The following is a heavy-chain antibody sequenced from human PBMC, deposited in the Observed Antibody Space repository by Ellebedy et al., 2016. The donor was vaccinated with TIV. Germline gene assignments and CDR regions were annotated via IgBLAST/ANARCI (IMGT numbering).Heavy chain of an antibody. CDR1: GGSISSSNW. D-gene: IGHD2-21*02. J-gene: IGHJ6*02. Sequence: SETLSLTXAVSGGSISSSNWWSWVRQPPGKGLKWIGEIYQSGSTNYNPSLKSRVTISVDKSKNQFSLKLSSVTAADTAVYYCARDDVVVVTAIRDYYYYYGMDVWGQGTTVTVSS. CDR3: ARDDVVVVTAIRDYYYYYGMDV. V-gene: IGHV4-4*02. CDR2: IYQSGST.